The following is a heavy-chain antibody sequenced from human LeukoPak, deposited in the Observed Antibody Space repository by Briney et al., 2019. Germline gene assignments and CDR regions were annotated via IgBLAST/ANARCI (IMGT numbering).Heavy chain of an antibody. CDR3: AREKYGSGSYAPDY. CDR1: GFTFSNYA. D-gene: IGHD3-10*01. V-gene: IGHV3-21*01. J-gene: IGHJ4*02. Sequence: GGSLRLSCAASGFTFSNYAMSWVRQAPGKGLEWVSSISSSSSYIYYTDSVKGRFTISRDNAKNSLYLQMNSLRAEDTAVYYCAREKYGSGSYAPDYWGQGTLVTVSS. CDR2: ISSSSSYI.